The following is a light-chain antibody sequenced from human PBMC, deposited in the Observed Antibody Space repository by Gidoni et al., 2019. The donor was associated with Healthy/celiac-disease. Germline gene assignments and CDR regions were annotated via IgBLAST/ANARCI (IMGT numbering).Light chain of an antibody. Sequence: DIQMTQSPSSLSASVGDRVTITCRASQSISSYLNWYQQKPGKAPKLLIYAASSLQSGVLSRFSGSGSGTDFTLTISSLQPEDFATYYCQQSYSTLRTFXGXTKVEIK. CDR1: QSISSY. V-gene: IGKV1-39*01. CDR2: AAS. CDR3: QQSYSTLRT. J-gene: IGKJ4*01.